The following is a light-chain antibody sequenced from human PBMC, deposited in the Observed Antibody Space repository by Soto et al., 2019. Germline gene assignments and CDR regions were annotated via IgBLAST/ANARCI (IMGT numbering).Light chain of an antibody. Sequence: DIQMTQSPSTLSASVGDRVTITCRASQSISNWLAWYQQKPGKAPKLLIYDASSLESGVPSRFSGSGSGTEFTLTISSLQPDDFATYYCQEYNNDSPWTFGQGTKV. J-gene: IGKJ1*01. CDR2: DAS. CDR1: QSISNW. V-gene: IGKV1-5*01. CDR3: QEYNNDSPWT.